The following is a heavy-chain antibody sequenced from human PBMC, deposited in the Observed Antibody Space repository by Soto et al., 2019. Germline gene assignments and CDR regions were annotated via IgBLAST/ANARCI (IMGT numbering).Heavy chain of an antibody. CDR1: ADTFNSYS. CDR3: ARSLEGTTVTNWFDP. Sequence: QVQLVQSGAEVKKPGSSVKVSCKASADTFNSYSLSWLRQAPGQRLEWMGGITPVFGTADYAQSFEDRLTITADDSTSKVYMGLGSLRSDETAVYYWARSLEGTTVTNWFDPWGQGALVTV. J-gene: IGHJ5*02. CDR2: ITPVFGTA. V-gene: IGHV1-69*01. D-gene: IGHD4-17*01.